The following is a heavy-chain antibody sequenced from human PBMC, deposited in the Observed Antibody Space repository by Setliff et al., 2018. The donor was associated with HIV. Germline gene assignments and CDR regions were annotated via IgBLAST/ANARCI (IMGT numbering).Heavy chain of an antibody. Sequence: PSETLSLTCTVSGGSITSGSDYWSWIRQPVGKGLEWIGRIYTSGSTDYNPSLKSRVAISVDTSKNHFSLNMTSVTAADTAIYFCARVGGKGYSNFLDSWGQGLLVTVSS. V-gene: IGHV4-61*02. CDR2: IYTSGST. CDR1: GGSITSGSDY. J-gene: IGHJ4*02. D-gene: IGHD2-15*01. CDR3: ARVGGKGYSNFLDS.